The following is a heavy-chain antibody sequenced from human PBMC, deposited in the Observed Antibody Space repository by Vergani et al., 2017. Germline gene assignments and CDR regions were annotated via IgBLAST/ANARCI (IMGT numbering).Heavy chain of an antibody. CDR1: GFSLNTRGVS. V-gene: IGHV2-5*04. D-gene: IGHD1-7*01. CDR3: VYRETECGTTGGLYPIYYNYYMDV. J-gene: IGHJ6*03. Sequence: QITLKESGATLVKPTQTLTLTCTFSGFSLNTRGVSVAWIRQPPGKALDWLALIYWNDDQHYSPSLNNRVTITKDTSKNQVVLTMTNMDYVDTGTYYCVYRETECGTTGGLYPIYYNYYMDVWGKGTTVTVSS. CDR2: IYWNDDQ.